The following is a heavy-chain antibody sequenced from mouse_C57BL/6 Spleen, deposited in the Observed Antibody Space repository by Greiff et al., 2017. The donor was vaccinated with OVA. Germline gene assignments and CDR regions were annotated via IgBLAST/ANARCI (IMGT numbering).Heavy chain of an antibody. J-gene: IGHJ3*01. V-gene: IGHV3-6*01. CDR3: AREGDYDACAY. D-gene: IGHD2-4*01. Sequence: EVHLVESGPGLVKPSQSLSLTCSVTGYSITSGYYWNWIRQFPGNKLEWMGYISYDGSNNYNPSLKNRISITRDTSKNQFFLKLNSVTTEDTATYYCAREGDYDACAYWGQGTLVTVSA. CDR1: GYSITSGYY. CDR2: ISYDGSN.